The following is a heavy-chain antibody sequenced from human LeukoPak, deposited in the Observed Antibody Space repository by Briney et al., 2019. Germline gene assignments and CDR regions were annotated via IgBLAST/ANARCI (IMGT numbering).Heavy chain of an antibody. J-gene: IGHJ4*02. CDR1: GGTFIIYA. CDR2: IIPIFGTA. D-gene: IGHD1-26*01. CDR3: ALKVGATWGTGWYFDY. Sequence: SVTVSFTASGGTFIIYAISWVRQAPGQGLEWMGGIIPIFGTANYAQKFQGRVTITADESTSTDYMELSSLRSEDTAVYYCALKVGATWGTGWYFDYWGQGTVVSVSS. V-gene: IGHV1-69*13.